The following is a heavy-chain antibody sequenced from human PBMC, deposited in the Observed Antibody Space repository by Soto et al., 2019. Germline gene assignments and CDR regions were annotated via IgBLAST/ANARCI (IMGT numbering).Heavy chain of an antibody. V-gene: IGHV3-15*01. CDR1: GFTFSNAW. CDR2: IKSKTDGGTT. D-gene: IGHD1-1*01. CDR3: FRYALDY. Sequence: GESLKISCAASGFTFSNAWMSWVRQAPGKGLEWVGRIKSKTDGGTTDYAAPVKGRFTISRDDSKNTLYLQMNSLKTEDTAVYYCFRYALDYWGQGTLVTVSS. J-gene: IGHJ4*02.